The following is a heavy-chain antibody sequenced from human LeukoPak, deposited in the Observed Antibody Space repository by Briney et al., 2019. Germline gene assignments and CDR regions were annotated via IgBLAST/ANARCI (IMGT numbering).Heavy chain of an antibody. V-gene: IGHV3-9*01. CDR2: ISWNSGSI. J-gene: IGHJ4*02. CDR1: GFTFDDYA. D-gene: IGHD2-2*01. CDR3: ARGSIVVVPAALPYKFTSHFDY. Sequence: GGSLRLSCAASGFTFDDYAMHWVRQAPGKGLEWVSGISWNSGSIDYADSVKGRFTISRDNAKNSLYLQMNSLRAEDTALYYCARGSIVVVPAALPYKFTSHFDYWGQGTLVTVSS.